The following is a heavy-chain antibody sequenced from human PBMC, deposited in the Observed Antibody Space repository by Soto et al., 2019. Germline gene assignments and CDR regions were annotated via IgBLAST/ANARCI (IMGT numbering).Heavy chain of an antibody. CDR1: GYTFTGYY. J-gene: IGHJ5*02. Sequence: AAVKVSCKASGYTFTGYYMHWVRQAPGQGLEWMGWINPNSGGTNYAQKFQGWVTMTRDTSISTAYMELSRLRSDDTAVYYCARDPRQIGSIAAAGTRWFDPWGQGTLVTVSS. CDR2: INPNSGGT. D-gene: IGHD6-13*01. CDR3: ARDPRQIGSIAAAGTRWFDP. V-gene: IGHV1-2*04.